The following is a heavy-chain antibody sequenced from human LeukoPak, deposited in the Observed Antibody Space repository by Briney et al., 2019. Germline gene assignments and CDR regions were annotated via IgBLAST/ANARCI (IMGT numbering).Heavy chain of an antibody. CDR3: TRGSAASYGPYFDY. CDR2: IRSKAYGGTT. D-gene: IGHD5-18*01. V-gene: IGHV3-49*03. CDR1: GFTFGDYA. Sequence: GGSLRLSCTASGFTFGDYAMSWFRHAPGKGLEWVGFIRSKAYGGTTEYAASVKGRFTISRDDSKSIAYLQMNSLKTEDTAVYYCTRGSAASYGPYFDYWGQGTLVTVSS. J-gene: IGHJ4*02.